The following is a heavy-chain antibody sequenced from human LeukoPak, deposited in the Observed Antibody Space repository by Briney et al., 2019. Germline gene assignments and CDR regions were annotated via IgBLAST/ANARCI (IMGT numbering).Heavy chain of an antibody. CDR2: IYHSGST. V-gene: IGHV4-30-2*01. CDR3: ARGRLTLDY. CDR1: GGSISSGGYS. Sequence: SQTLSLTCAVSGGSISSGGYSWSWIRQPPGKGLEWIGYIYHSGSTYYNPSLKSRVTISVDRSKNQFSLKLSPVTAADTAVYYCARGRLTLDYWGQGTLVTVSS. J-gene: IGHJ4*02. D-gene: IGHD2-15*01.